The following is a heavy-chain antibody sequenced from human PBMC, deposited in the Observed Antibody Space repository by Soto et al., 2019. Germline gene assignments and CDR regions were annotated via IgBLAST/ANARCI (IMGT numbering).Heavy chain of an antibody. J-gene: IGHJ4*02. CDR3: ARAGGLGAVSVDC. D-gene: IGHD1-26*01. CDR1: GGSISSGGYS. CDR2: IYHSGST. V-gene: IGHV4-30-2*01. Sequence: SXTLSLTCAVSGGSISSGGYSWSWIRQPPGKALEWIGDIYHSGSTYYNPSLKSRVTISVDRSKNQFSLKLSSVTAADTAVYYCARAGGLGAVSVDCWGQVNLVTVSS.